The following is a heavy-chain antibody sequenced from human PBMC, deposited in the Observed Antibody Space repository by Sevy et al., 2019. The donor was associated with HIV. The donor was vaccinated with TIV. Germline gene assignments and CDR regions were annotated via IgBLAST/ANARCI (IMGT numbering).Heavy chain of an antibody. CDR2: ISSSGSTI. V-gene: IGHV3-11*01. CDR1: GFTFSDYN. J-gene: IGHJ4*02. D-gene: IGHD3-16*01. CDR3: ARYPWGGGLDH. Sequence: GGSLRLSCAASGFTFSDYNMNWIRQAPGKGLEWVSYISSSGSTIYYADSVKGRFTISRDNAKNSLYLQMNSLSAEDTALYYCARYPWGGGLDHWGQGTLVTVSS.